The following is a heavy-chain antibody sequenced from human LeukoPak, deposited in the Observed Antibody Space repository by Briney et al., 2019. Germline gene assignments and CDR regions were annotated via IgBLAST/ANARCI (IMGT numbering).Heavy chain of an antibody. Sequence: SETLSLTCTVSGGSISSSSYYWGWIRQPPGKGLEWIGCIYYSGSTYYNPSLKSRVTISVDTSKNQFSLKLSSVTAADTAVYYCARHNRGRWLVQGARWYFDLWGRGTLVTVSS. CDR3: ARHNRGRWLVQGARWYFDL. CDR1: GGSISSSSYY. D-gene: IGHD6-19*01. V-gene: IGHV4-39*01. J-gene: IGHJ2*01. CDR2: IYYSGST.